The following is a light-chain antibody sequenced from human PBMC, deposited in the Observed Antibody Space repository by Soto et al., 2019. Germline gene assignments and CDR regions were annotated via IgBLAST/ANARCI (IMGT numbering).Light chain of an antibody. V-gene: IGKV3-15*01. CDR3: QHYNHWPPWT. J-gene: IGKJ1*01. CDR1: QSVSTN. CDR2: GAS. Sequence: EIVMTQSPATLSVSPGERATLSCRASQSVSTNLAWYQQKPGQAPRLLIYGASTRATGIPARFRGSGSGTEFTLTISSLQSKDFAVYFCQHYNHWPPWTFGQGTKVEIK.